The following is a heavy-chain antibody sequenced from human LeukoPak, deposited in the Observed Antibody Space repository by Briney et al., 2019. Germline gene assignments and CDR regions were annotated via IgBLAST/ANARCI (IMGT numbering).Heavy chain of an antibody. CDR1: GYTFTSYY. J-gene: IGHJ4*02. Sequence: ASVKVSCKASGYTFTSYYMHWVRQAPGQGLEWMGIINPSGGSTSYAQKFQGRVTMTRDTSTSTVYMELSSLRSEDTAVYYCARVSKAVAGAYYFDYWGQGTLVTVSS. D-gene: IGHD6-19*01. V-gene: IGHV1-46*01. CDR2: INPSGGST. CDR3: ARVSKAVAGAYYFDY.